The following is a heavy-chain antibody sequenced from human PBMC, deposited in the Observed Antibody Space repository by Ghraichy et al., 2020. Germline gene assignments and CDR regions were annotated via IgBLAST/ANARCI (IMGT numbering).Heavy chain of an antibody. CDR1: GFTFSSYA. CDR2: ISGSGGST. CDR3: AKDLHHYYGSGSYFDY. J-gene: IGHJ4*02. Sequence: GGSLRLSCAASGFTFSSYAMSWVRQAPGKGLEWVSAISGSGGSTYYADSVKGRFTISRDNSKNTLYLQMNSLSAEDTAVYYCAKDLHHYYGSGSYFDYWGQGTLVTVSA. D-gene: IGHD3-10*01. V-gene: IGHV3-23*01.